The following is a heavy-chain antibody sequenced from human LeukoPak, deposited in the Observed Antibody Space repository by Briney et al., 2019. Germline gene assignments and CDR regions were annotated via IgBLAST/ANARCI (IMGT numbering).Heavy chain of an antibody. J-gene: IGHJ6*03. CDR2: ISAYNGNT. CDR1: GYTFTSYG. D-gene: IGHD3-22*01. CDR3: ARRYYDSSGYYWDYYYYYYMDV. Sequence: ASVKVSCKASGYTFTSYGITWVRQAPGQGLEWMGWISAYNGNTNYAQKLQGRVTMTTDTSTSTAYMELRSLRSDDTAVYYCARRYYDSSGYYWDYYYYYYMDVWGKGTTVTVSS. V-gene: IGHV1-18*01.